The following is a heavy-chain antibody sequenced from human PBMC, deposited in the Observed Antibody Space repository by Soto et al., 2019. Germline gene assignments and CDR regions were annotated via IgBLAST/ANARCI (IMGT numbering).Heavy chain of an antibody. J-gene: IGHJ4*01. CDR3: ARADGFGVVTSFMEC. D-gene: IGHD3-3*01. Sequence: SETLSLTCTVSGGSISSGHYHWGWIRQPPGKGLEWIASIHYSGSAHYNPSLKSRVTISVDTSKSQFSLRLSSVTAADTAVYYCARADGFGVVTSFMECWGRGSLVTVSS. CDR2: IHYSGSA. V-gene: IGHV4-39*01. CDR1: GGSISSGHYH.